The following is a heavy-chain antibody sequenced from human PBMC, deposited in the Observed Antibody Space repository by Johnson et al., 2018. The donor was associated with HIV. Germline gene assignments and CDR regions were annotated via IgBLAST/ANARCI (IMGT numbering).Heavy chain of an antibody. Sequence: QLVESGGGLVKPGGSLRLSCAASGFSFSDFYMSWIRQAPGKGLEWVSGISWNSGSIGYADSVKGRFTISRDNAKNSLYLQMNSLRAEDTALYYCARVLSFYYDSSGVRNDAFDLWGQGTMVTVSS. CDR3: ARVLSFYYDSSGVRNDAFDL. CDR1: GFSFSDFY. D-gene: IGHD3-22*01. J-gene: IGHJ3*01. V-gene: IGHV3-9*01. CDR2: ISWNSGSI.